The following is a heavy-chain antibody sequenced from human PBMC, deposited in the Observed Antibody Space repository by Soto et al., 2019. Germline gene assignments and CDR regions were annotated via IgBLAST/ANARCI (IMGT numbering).Heavy chain of an antibody. CDR2: INNDESYT. V-gene: IGHV3-74*01. D-gene: IGHD3-10*01. CDR1: GFTFSISW. Sequence: EVQLVESGGGLVQPGGSLRLSCTPSGFTFSISWMHWVRQAPGKGLVWVSRINNDESYTTYADSVKGRFTISRDNAKNTLYLQMNSLRAEDTAVYDCAREAYGSGNRYFDYWGQGTRVTVSS. CDR3: AREAYGSGNRYFDY. J-gene: IGHJ4*02.